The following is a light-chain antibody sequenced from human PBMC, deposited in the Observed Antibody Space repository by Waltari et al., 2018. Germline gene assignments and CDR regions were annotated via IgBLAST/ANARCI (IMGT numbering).Light chain of an antibody. CDR3: QTGGHGTWV. CDR1: SGHSGHV. V-gene: IGLV4-69*01. Sequence: LVLTQSPSASASLGASVKPTCTRTSGHSGHVIAVRQQQPGKGPRYLMKVNSDGSHRKGDDIPDRFSASKSGTECYLTISSLQSEDEADYYCQTGGHGTWVFGGGTKLTVL. J-gene: IGLJ3*02. CDR2: VNSDGSH.